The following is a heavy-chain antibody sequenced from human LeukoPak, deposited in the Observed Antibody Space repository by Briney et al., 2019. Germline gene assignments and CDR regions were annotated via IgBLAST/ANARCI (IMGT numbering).Heavy chain of an antibody. D-gene: IGHD3-3*01. CDR2: IYHSGST. Sequence: PSETLSLTCAVSGYSISSGYYWGWIRQPPWKGLEWIGSIYHSGSTYYNPSLKSRVTISVDTSKNQFSLKLSSVTAADTAVYYCARYYDFWSGYLDYWGQGTLVTVSS. J-gene: IGHJ4*02. CDR3: ARYYDFWSGYLDY. CDR1: GYSISSGYY. V-gene: IGHV4-38-2*01.